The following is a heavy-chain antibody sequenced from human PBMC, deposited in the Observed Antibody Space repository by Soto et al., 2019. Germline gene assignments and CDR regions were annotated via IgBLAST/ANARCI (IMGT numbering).Heavy chain of an antibody. CDR2: IYYSGST. Sequence: PSETLSLTCTVSGGSISSSSYHWGWIRQPPGKGLEWIGSIYYSGSTYYNPSLKSRVTISVDTSKNQFSLKLSSVTAADTAVYYCARYSSWVRGSWFDPWGQGTLVTVSS. J-gene: IGHJ5*02. V-gene: IGHV4-39*01. CDR1: GGSISSSSYH. D-gene: IGHD5-12*01. CDR3: ARYSSWVRGSWFDP.